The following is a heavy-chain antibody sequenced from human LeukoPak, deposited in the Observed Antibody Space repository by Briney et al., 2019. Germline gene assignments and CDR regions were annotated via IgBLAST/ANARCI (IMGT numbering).Heavy chain of an antibody. Sequence: PGGSLRLSCAAAGFTFSSYSMNWVRQAPGKGLEWVSSISSSSSYIYYADSVKGRFTISRDNAKNSLYLQMNSLRAEDTAVYYCARDLYSSSSCDYWGQGTLVTVSS. D-gene: IGHD6-6*01. CDR1: GFTFSSYS. CDR3: ARDLYSSSSCDY. J-gene: IGHJ4*02. CDR2: ISSSSSYI. V-gene: IGHV3-21*01.